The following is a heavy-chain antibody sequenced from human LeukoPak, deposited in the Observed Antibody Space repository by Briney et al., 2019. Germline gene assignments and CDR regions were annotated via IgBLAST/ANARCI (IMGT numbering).Heavy chain of an antibody. D-gene: IGHD3-10*01. CDR2: IIPILGIA. CDR1: GDTFSSYA. V-gene: IGHV1-69*04. J-gene: IGHJ5*02. CDR3: AIYYYDSGSTRHSGGFDP. Sequence: HGSSVKVSCKASGDTFSSYAISWVRQAPGQGLEWMGRIIPILGIANYAQKFQGRVTITADKSTSTAYMELSSLRSEDTAVYYCAIYYYDSGSTRHSGGFDPWGQGTLVTVSS.